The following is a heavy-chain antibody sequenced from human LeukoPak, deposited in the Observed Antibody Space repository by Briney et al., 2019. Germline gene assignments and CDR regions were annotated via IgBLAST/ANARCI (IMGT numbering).Heavy chain of an antibody. CDR3: ASDRLG. CDR2: ITSSSSTI. D-gene: IGHD4-11*01. Sequence: GGSLRLSCVASGLSFSTHSMNWVRQAPGKGLEWISYITSSSSTIHYADSVKGRFTISRGNAKNSLYLQMNSLRDEDTAVYYCASDRLGWGQGTLVTVSS. CDR1: GLSFSTHS. J-gene: IGHJ4*02. V-gene: IGHV3-48*02.